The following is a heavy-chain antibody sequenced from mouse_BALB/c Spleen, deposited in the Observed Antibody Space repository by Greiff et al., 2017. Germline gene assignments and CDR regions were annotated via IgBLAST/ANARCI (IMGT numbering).Heavy chain of an antibody. J-gene: IGHJ4*01. V-gene: IGHV1S22*01. CDR3: TYRYDGRLYAMDY. CDR1: GYTFTSYW. CDR2: IYPGSGST. Sequence: LQQPGSELVRPGASVKLSCKASGYTFTSYWMHWVKQRPGQGLEWIGNIYPGSGSTNYDEKFKSKATLTVDTSSSTAYMQLSSLTSEDSAVYSCTYRYDGRLYAMDYWGQGTSVTVSS. D-gene: IGHD2-14*01.